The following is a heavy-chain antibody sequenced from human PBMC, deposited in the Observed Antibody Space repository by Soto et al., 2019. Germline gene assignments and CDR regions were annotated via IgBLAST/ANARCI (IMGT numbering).Heavy chain of an antibody. Sequence: EVQLVQSGGGLVQPGGSLKLSCAASGFTFSGSTVHWVRQASGEGLQWVGRIRSKANDYATTYIASVKGRFTISRDDSRNTAYLQMSDLKTEDTAVYYCTGGYCTGGTCYSGYFQHWGLGALVTVFS. CDR2: IRSKANDYAT. D-gene: IGHD2-15*01. CDR3: TGGYCTGGTCYSGYFQH. CDR1: GFTFSGST. V-gene: IGHV3-73*02. J-gene: IGHJ1*01.